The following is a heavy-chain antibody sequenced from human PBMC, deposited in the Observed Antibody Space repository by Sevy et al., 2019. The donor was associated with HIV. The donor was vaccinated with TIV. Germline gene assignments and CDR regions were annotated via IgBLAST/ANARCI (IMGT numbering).Heavy chain of an antibody. V-gene: IGHV3-23*01. CDR2: ISATGGST. CDR1: GFTLGSYT. Sequence: GGSLRLSCAASGFTLGSYTMNWVRQAPGKGLEWVASISATGGSTYYADSVKGRFTISRDVSKGILYLQMNSLTAEDNGHFYWSETPQKLPFPPHHLDYWGQGTLGNGSS. CDR3: SETPQKLPFPPHHLDY. J-gene: IGHJ4*02. D-gene: IGHD2-21*02.